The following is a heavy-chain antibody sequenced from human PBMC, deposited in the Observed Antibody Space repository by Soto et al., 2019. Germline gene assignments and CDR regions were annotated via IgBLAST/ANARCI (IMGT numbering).Heavy chain of an antibody. CDR2: IYYSGST. D-gene: IGHD6-13*01. J-gene: IGHJ4*02. CDR3: ATRSSSWTQFDY. Sequence: SETLSLTCTVSGGSISSYYWSWIRQPPGKGLEWIGYIYYSGSTNYNPSLKSRVTISVDTSKNQFSLKLSSVTAADTAVYYCATRSSSWTQFDYWGQGTLVTVSS. CDR1: GGSISSYY. V-gene: IGHV4-59*01.